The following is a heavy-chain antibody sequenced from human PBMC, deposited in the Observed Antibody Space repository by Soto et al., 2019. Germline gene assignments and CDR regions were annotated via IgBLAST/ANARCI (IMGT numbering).Heavy chain of an antibody. CDR3: ARYWNAGTLYGAFDI. CDR1: GGSFNNYV. J-gene: IGHJ3*02. V-gene: IGHV1-69*06. D-gene: IGHD4-17*01. Sequence: QVQLVQSGAEVRKPGSSVKVSCEASGGSFNNYVISWLRQAPGQGLEWMGGIIPNYEAANHAQKFRGRLTITADKATNTADMELNSLRPEDTATYYCARYWNAGTLYGAFDIWGQGTTVIVS. CDR2: IIPNYEAA.